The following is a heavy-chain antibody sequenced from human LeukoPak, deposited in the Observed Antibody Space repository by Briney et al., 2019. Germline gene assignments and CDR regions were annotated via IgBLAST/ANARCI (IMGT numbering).Heavy chain of an antibody. Sequence: GASVKVSCKASGYTFTGYYMHWVRQAPGQGLEWMGWINPNSGGTNYAQKFQGRVTMTRDTSISTAYMELSRLRSDDTAVYYCARVTAAAGEGYYYYYMDVWGKGTTVTISS. CDR2: INPNSGGT. CDR1: GYTFTGYY. D-gene: IGHD6-13*01. J-gene: IGHJ6*03. V-gene: IGHV1-2*02. CDR3: ARVTAAAGEGYYYYYMDV.